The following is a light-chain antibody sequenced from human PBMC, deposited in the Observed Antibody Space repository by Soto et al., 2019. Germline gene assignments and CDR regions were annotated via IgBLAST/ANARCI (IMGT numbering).Light chain of an antibody. CDR1: QSVSSN. CDR2: GAS. CDR3: QQYNNWPPH. Sequence: EIVMTQSPATLSVSPGERATISCRASQSVSSNLAWYQQKPGQAPRLLIYGASTRATGIPARFSGSGSGTEFTLTISRLQSEDFAVYYCQQYNNWPPHFGQGTRLEIK. V-gene: IGKV3D-15*01. J-gene: IGKJ5*01.